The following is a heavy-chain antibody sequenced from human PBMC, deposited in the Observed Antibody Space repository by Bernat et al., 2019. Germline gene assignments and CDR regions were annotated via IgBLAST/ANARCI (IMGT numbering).Heavy chain of an antibody. Sequence: QVQLVQSGAEVKKPGSSVKVSCKASGGTFSSYAISWVRQAPGQGLEWMGGIIPIFGTANYAQKFQGRGTITADESTSTAYMELSSLRSEDTAVYYCARDISRTTVTTPDGGAFDIWGQGTMVTVSS. CDR1: GGTFSSYA. V-gene: IGHV1-69*01. CDR3: ARDISRTTVTTPDGGAFDI. D-gene: IGHD4-11*01. CDR2: IIPIFGTA. J-gene: IGHJ3*02.